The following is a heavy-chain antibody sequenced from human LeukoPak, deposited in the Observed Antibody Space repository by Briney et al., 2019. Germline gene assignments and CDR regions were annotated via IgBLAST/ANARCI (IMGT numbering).Heavy chain of an antibody. Sequence: ASVKVSCKASGYTFTSYGISWVRQAPGQGLEWMGWISAYNGNTNYAQKLQGRVTMTTDTSTSTAYMELRSLRSDDTAVYYCARYLTGDLTTNDAFDIWGQGTMVTVSS. CDR2: ISAYNGNT. J-gene: IGHJ3*02. D-gene: IGHD7-27*01. V-gene: IGHV1-18*01. CDR1: GYTFTSYG. CDR3: ARYLTGDLTTNDAFDI.